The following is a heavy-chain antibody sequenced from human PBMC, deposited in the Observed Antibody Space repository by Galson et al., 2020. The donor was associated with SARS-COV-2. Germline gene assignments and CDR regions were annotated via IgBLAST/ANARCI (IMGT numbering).Heavy chain of an antibody. CDR1: GFTFGDYA. CDR3: TRKDFWSGYYADY. J-gene: IGHJ4*02. V-gene: IGHV3-49*03. D-gene: IGHD3-3*01. Sequence: GGSLRLSCTASGFTFGDYAMSWFRQAPGKGLEWVGCIRSKAYGGTTEYAASVKGRFTISRDDSKSIAYLQMNSLKTEDTAVYYCTRKDFWSGYYADYWGQGTLVTVSS. CDR2: IRSKAYGGTT.